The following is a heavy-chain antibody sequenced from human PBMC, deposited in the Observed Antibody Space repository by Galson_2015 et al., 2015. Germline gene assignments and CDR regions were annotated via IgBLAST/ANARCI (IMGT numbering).Heavy chain of an antibody. CDR3: ASSIAVAGYYFDY. Sequence: SETLSLTCTVSGGSISSYYWSWIRRPPGKGLEWIGYIYYSGSTNYNPSLKSRVTISVDTSKNQFSLKLSSVTAADTAVYYCASSIAVAGYYFDYWGQGTLVTVSS. CDR2: IYYSGST. V-gene: IGHV4-59*01. CDR1: GGSISSYY. D-gene: IGHD6-19*01. J-gene: IGHJ4*02.